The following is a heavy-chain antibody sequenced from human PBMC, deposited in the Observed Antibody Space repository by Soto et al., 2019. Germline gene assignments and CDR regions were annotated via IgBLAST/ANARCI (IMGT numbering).Heavy chain of an antibody. Sequence: QVQLQQWGAGLLKPSETLSLTCAVYGGSFSGYYWSWIRQPPGKGLEWIGEINHSGSTNYNPSLKSRVTISVDTSKNQFSLKLSSVTAADTAVYYCARRDYVPAAMSLEQRNNWFDPWGQGTLVTVSS. J-gene: IGHJ5*02. CDR3: ARRDYVPAAMSLEQRNNWFDP. V-gene: IGHV4-34*01. CDR2: INHSGST. CDR1: GGSFSGYY. D-gene: IGHD2-2*01.